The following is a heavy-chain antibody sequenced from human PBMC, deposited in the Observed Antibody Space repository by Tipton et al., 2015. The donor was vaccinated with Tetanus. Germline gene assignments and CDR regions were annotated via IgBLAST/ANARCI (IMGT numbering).Heavy chain of an antibody. CDR2: INYSRST. J-gene: IGHJ4*02. CDR3: ARHPIISGYRFIDH. V-gene: IGHV4-39*01. Sequence: TLSLTCTVSGGSVSNASYFWGWIRQSPEKGLECIGFINYSRSTHYNPSIRSRVTLSEDTSKNHFSLKLSSVTAADTARYFCARHPIISGYRFIDHWGQGTLVTVSS. CDR1: GGSVSNASYF. D-gene: IGHD5-12*01.